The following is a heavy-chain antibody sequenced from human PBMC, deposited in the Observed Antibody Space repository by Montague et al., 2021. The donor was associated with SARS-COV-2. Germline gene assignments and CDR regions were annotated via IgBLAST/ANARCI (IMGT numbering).Heavy chain of an antibody. D-gene: IGHD2-15*01. Sequence: SETLSLTCAVHGGSFSGYYWNWIRQPPGKGLEWIGEINHGGSTNYNPSLKSRLTISTDTSKNQFSLKLTSVAAADTAVYYCARLRDGVVPSPILGVRPYFSYYYMDVWGKGTTVTVSS. J-gene: IGHJ6*03. CDR2: INHGGST. V-gene: IGHV4-34*01. CDR3: ARLRDGVVPSPILGVRPYFSYYYMDV. CDR1: GGSFSGYY.